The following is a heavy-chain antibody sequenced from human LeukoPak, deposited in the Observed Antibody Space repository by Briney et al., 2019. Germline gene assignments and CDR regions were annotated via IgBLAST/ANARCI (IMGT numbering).Heavy chain of an antibody. CDR3: ARGPNSYGGFDYYYYMDV. D-gene: IGHD5-18*01. Sequence: VASVKVSCKASGYTFTIYGISWVRQAPGQGLEWMGWISAYNGNTNYAQKLQGRVTMTTDTSTSTAYMELRSLRSDDTAVYYCARGPNSYGGFDYYYYMDVWGKGTTVTISS. J-gene: IGHJ6*03. CDR2: ISAYNGNT. CDR1: GYTFTIYG. V-gene: IGHV1-18*01.